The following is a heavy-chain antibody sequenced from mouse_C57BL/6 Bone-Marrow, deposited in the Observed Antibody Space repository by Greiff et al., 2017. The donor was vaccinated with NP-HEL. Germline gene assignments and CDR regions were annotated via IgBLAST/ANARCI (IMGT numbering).Heavy chain of an antibody. V-gene: IGHV5-16*01. Sequence: EVNLVESEGGLVQPGSSMKLSCTTSGFTFSDYYMAWVRQVPEKGLDWVANINYEGSSTYYLDSLKSRFIISRDNAKNILYLQMSSLKSEDTATYYCAREGGLRRRTYAMDYWGQGTSVTVSS. J-gene: IGHJ4*01. CDR1: GFTFSDYY. CDR3: AREGGLRRRTYAMDY. CDR2: INYEGSST. D-gene: IGHD2-4*01.